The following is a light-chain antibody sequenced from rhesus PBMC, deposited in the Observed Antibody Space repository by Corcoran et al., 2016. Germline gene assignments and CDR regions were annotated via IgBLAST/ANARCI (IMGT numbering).Light chain of an antibody. CDR1: SSDIGGYNY. CDR2: GVS. J-gene: IGLJ6*01. Sequence: SAPTQPPSVSGSPGQSVTISCTGTSSDIGGYNYVSWYQQHPGKAPKLRIYGVSKRPSGVSDRFSGSKSGNTASLTISGLQAEDEADYYCCSYTTSSTFVFGSGTKLTVL. CDR3: CSYTTSSTFV. V-gene: IGLV2S7*01.